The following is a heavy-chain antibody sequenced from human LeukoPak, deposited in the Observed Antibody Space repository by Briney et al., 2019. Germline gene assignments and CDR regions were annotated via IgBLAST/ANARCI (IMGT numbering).Heavy chain of an antibody. Sequence: GGSLRLSCAASGFTFSSYEMNWVRQAPGKGLEWVSAISGSGGSTYYADSVKGRFTISRDNSKNTLYLQMNSLRAEDTAVYYCAKTHYGDYDYYFDYWGQGTLVTVSS. V-gene: IGHV3-23*01. CDR2: ISGSGGST. D-gene: IGHD4-17*01. CDR3: AKTHYGDYDYYFDY. CDR1: GFTFSSYE. J-gene: IGHJ4*02.